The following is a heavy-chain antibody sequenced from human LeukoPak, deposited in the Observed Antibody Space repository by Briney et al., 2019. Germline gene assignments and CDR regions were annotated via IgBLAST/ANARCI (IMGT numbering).Heavy chain of an antibody. CDR3: ARSATIFGVVTLMDV. V-gene: IGHV4-39*07. D-gene: IGHD3-3*01. CDR2: INHSGST. J-gene: IGHJ6*02. CDR1: GGSISSSSYY. Sequence: PSETLSLTCTVSGGSISSSSYYWSWIRQPPGKGLEWIGEINHSGSTNYNPPLKSRVTISVDTSKNQFSLKLSSVTAADTAVYYCARSATIFGVVTLMDVWGQGTTVTVSS.